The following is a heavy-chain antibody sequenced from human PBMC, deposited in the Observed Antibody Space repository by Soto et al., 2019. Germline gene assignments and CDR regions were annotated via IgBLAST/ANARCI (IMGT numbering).Heavy chain of an antibody. V-gene: IGHV1-18*01. J-gene: IGHJ5*02. CDR3: ARDRDKYCISTSCYRPGGWFDP. D-gene: IGHD2-2*01. Sequence: ASVKVSCKASGYTFTSYGISWVRQAPGQGLESMGWISAYNGNTNYAQKLQGRVTMTTDTSTSTAYMELRSLRSDDTAVYYCARDRDKYCISTSCYRPGGWFDPWGQGTLVTVSS. CDR2: ISAYNGNT. CDR1: GYTFTSYG.